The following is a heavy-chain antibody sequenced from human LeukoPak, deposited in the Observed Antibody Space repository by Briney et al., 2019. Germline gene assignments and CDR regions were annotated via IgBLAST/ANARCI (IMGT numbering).Heavy chain of an antibody. V-gene: IGHV5-10-1*01. D-gene: IGHD6-13*01. Sequence: GESLKISCKGSGYSFTSYWISWVRQMPGKGLEWMGRIDPSDSYTNYSPSFQGHVTISADKSISTAYLQWSSLKASDTAMYYCARGSPSSSWYAAFDIWGQGTMVTVSS. J-gene: IGHJ3*02. CDR3: ARGSPSSSWYAAFDI. CDR1: GYSFTSYW. CDR2: IDPSDSYT.